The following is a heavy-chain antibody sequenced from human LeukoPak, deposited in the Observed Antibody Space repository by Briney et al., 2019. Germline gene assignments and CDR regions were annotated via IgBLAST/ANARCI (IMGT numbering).Heavy chain of an antibody. J-gene: IGHJ5*02. Sequence: SVKVSCKASGGTFSSYAISWVRQAPGQGLEWMGGIIPIFGTANYAQKFQGRVTITADESTSTAYMELSSLRSEDTAVYYCARDRVVAATHGDNWFDPWGQGTLVTVSS. CDR3: ARDRVVAATHGDNWFDP. CDR1: GGTFSSYA. V-gene: IGHV1-69*01. CDR2: IIPIFGTA. D-gene: IGHD2-15*01.